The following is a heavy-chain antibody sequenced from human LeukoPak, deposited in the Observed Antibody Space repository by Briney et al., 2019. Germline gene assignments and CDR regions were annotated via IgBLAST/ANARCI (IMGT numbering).Heavy chain of an antibody. V-gene: IGHV3-69-1*01. Sequence: PGGSLRLSCAASGFTFSNYWMHWVRQAPGKGLEWVSSISSSSYIYYADPVKGRFTISRDNAKNSLYLQMNSLRAEDTAVYYCARDGIVGAPIDYWGQGTLVTVSS. J-gene: IGHJ4*02. CDR3: ARDGIVGAPIDY. CDR1: GFTFSNYW. D-gene: IGHD1-26*01. CDR2: ISSSSYI.